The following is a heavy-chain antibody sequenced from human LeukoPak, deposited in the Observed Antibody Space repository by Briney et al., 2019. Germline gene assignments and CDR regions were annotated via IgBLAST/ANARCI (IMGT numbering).Heavy chain of an antibody. D-gene: IGHD3-10*01. Sequence: GGSLRLSCAASGFMFSEYGMHWVRQAPGKGLEWVAFIRDDGSNKLSADSVKGRFTISRDNSKNTLYLQMNSLRAEDTAVYYCAKDLYGSGSCFDYWGQGTLVTVSS. CDR3: AKDLYGSGSCFDY. J-gene: IGHJ4*02. CDR1: GFMFSEYG. CDR2: IRDDGSNK. V-gene: IGHV3-30*02.